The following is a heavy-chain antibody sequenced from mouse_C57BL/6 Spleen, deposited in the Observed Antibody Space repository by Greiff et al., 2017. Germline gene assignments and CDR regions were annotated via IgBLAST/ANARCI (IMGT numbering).Heavy chain of an antibody. CDR2: ISYSGST. D-gene: IGHD1-1*01. CDR1: GYSITSDY. CDR3: ARAGYYGSRIDYFDY. V-gene: IGHV3-8*01. Sequence: EVMLVESGPGLAKPSQTLSLTCSVTGYSITSDYWNWIRKFPGHKLEYMGYISYSGSTYYNPSHKSRISITRDTSKNQYYLQLNSVTTEDTATYYCARAGYYGSRIDYFDYWGQGTTLTVSS. J-gene: IGHJ2*01.